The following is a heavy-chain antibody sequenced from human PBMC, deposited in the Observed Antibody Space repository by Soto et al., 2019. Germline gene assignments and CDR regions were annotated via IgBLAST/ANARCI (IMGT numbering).Heavy chain of an antibody. J-gene: IGHJ4*02. CDR3: AKDAGNEESLLDY. V-gene: IGHV3-23*01. Sequence: EVQLLESGGDLVQSGGSLRLSCEASGFTFNDFGMSWVRQTPGKGLEWVSTLNHDGRNTHYAASVEGRFTISRDNSKNTLYLQMGSLRAEDTAIYYCAKDAGNEESLLDYWGRGTLVTVSS. CDR2: LNHDGRNT. CDR1: GFTFNDFG.